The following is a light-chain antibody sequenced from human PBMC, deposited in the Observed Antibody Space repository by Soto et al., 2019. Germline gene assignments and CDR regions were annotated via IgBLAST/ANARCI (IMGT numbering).Light chain of an antibody. Sequence: QSVLTQPPSVSAAPGQQVTISCSRSSSNIGNDYVSWYQQLPGTAPKLLIYDNNKRAAGIPDRFSGSESGTSATLGITGLQTGDEADYYCGRWDSRLSTYVFGTVTKVTV. CDR1: SSNIGNDY. CDR2: DNN. CDR3: GRWDSRLSTYV. J-gene: IGLJ1*01. V-gene: IGLV1-51*01.